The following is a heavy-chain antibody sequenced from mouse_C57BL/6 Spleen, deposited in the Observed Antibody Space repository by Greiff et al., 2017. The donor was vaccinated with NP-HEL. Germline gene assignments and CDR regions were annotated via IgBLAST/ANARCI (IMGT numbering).Heavy chain of an antibody. J-gene: IGHJ4*01. CDR1: GYTFTSYW. Sequence: QVQLQQSGAELVKPGASVKLSCKASGYTFTSYWMHWVKQRPGQGLEWIGMIHPNSGSTNYNEKFKSKATLTVDKSSSTAYMQLSSLTSEDSAVYYCARSPQLGGDYYAMDYWGQGTSVTVSS. D-gene: IGHD4-1*02. V-gene: IGHV1-64*01. CDR2: IHPNSGST. CDR3: ARSPQLGGDYYAMDY.